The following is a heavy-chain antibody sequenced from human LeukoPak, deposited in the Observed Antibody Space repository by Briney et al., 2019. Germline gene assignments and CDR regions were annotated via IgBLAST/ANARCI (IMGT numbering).Heavy chain of an antibody. J-gene: IGHJ3*02. V-gene: IGHV3-30-3*01. CDR2: ISYDGSNK. CDR3: AKDSPMGYYDSSGYRI. CDR1: GFTFSSYA. D-gene: IGHD3-22*01. Sequence: GGSLRLSCAASGFTFSSYAMHWVRQAPGKGLEWVAVISYDGSNKYYADSVKGRFTISRDNSKNTLYLQMNSLRAEDTAVYYCAKDSPMGYYDSSGYRIWGQGTMVTVSS.